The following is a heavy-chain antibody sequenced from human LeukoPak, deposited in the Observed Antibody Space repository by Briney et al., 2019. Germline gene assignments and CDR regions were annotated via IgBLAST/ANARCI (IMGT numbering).Heavy chain of an antibody. Sequence: ASVKVSCKASGYTFTDYYIHWVRQAPGQGLEWMGWINPNSGATNYAQRFQGRVTMTRGTSISTAYMELSRLRSDDTAFYYCARRTYSSSSSLFDYWGQGTLVTVSS. CDR3: ARRTYSSSSSLFDY. J-gene: IGHJ4*02. CDR1: GYTFTDYY. D-gene: IGHD6-6*01. V-gene: IGHV1-2*02. CDR2: INPNSGAT.